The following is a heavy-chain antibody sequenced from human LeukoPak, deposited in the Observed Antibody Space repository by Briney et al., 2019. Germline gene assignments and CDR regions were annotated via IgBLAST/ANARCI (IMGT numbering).Heavy chain of an antibody. D-gene: IGHD1-1*01. J-gene: IGHJ4*02. CDR2: IYSGGST. CDR1: GFTASSNY. CDR3: ARDGRTGSFDY. Sequence: GGSLRLSCAASGFTASSNYMSWVRQAPGKGLEWVSVIYSGGSTYYADSVKGRFTISRDNSKNTLYLQMNSLRAEDTAVYYCARDGRTGSFDYWGQGTLVTVSS. V-gene: IGHV3-53*01.